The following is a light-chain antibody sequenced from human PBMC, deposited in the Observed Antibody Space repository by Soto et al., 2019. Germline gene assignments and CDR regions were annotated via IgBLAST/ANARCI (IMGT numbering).Light chain of an antibody. J-gene: IGKJ4*01. V-gene: IGKV1-39*01. Sequence: DIQMTQSPSSLSASVGDRVTITCRASQSISSYLNWYQQKPGKAPKLLIYAASSLQSGVPSRFSGSGSGTDFTLTISSLQPKDFATYYCQQSYSTPRRLTFGGGTKVEIK. CDR3: QQSYSTPRRLT. CDR2: AAS. CDR1: QSISSY.